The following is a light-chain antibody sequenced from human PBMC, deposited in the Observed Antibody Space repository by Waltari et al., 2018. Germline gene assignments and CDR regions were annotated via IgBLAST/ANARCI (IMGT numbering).Light chain of an antibody. CDR3: QHYVRLPAT. V-gene: IGKV3-20*01. Sequence: ELVSPYSPGSLSLSPGDRATLSCRASQSLSKTLAWYQQKPGQAPKLLIYGASIRATGISDRFTGSGSGTDFSLTISSLEPEDFAIYFGQHYVRLPATFGQGTKVEIK. CDR2: GAS. CDR1: QSLSKT. J-gene: IGKJ1*01.